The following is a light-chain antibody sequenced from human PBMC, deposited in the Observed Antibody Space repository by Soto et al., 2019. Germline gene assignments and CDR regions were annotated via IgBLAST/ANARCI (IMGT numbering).Light chain of an antibody. Sequence: EIVFAPSPGTPSLSPGERAPPSCRARQSVSSSYLAWYQQKPGQAPRLLIYGASSRATGIPDRFSGSGSGTDFTLTISRLEPEDFAVYYCQQYGSSPWAAFGQGTRLE. V-gene: IGKV3-20*01. CDR3: QQYGSSPWAA. CDR2: GAS. CDR1: QSVSSSY. J-gene: IGKJ5*01.